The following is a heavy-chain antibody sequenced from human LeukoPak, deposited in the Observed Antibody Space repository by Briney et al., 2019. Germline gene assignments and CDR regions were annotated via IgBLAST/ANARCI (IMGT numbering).Heavy chain of an antibody. CDR2: INAGNGNT. Sequence: ASVKVSCKASGYTFTSYAMHWVRQAPGQRLEWMGWINAGNGNTKYSQKFQGRVTITRDTSASTAYMELSSLRSEDTAVYYCAREGLQYFDWSNPPSFDYWGQGTLVTVSS. D-gene: IGHD3-9*01. CDR3: AREGLQYFDWSNPPSFDY. CDR1: GYTFTSYA. J-gene: IGHJ4*02. V-gene: IGHV1-3*01.